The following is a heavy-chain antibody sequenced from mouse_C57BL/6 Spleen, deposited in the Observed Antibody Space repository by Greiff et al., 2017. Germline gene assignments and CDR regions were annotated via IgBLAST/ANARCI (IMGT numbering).Heavy chain of an antibody. J-gene: IGHJ4*01. D-gene: IGHD2-5*01. Sequence: QVQLQQSGAELVKPGASVKLSCKASGYTFTEYTIHWVKQRSGQGLGWIGWFYPGSGSIKYNEKFKDKATLTADKSYSTVYMELSRLTSEDSAVYFCSRHKSLYSNYPYYAMDYWGQGTSVTVSS. V-gene: IGHV1-62-2*01. CDR1: GYTFTEYT. CDR2: FYPGSGSI. CDR3: SRHKSLYSNYPYYAMDY.